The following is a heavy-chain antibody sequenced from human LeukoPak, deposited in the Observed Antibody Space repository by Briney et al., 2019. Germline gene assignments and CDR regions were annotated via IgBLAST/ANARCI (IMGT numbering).Heavy chain of an antibody. CDR2: IRYDGSNK. J-gene: IGHJ4*02. Sequence: GGSLRLSCAASGFTFSSYGMHWVRQAPGKGLEWVAFIRYDGSNKYYADSVKGRFTISRDNSKNTLYLQMNSLRAEDTAVYYCAMSLIPAAGNVRLDYWGQGTLVTVSS. CDR3: AMSLIPAAGNVRLDY. CDR1: GFTFSSYG. V-gene: IGHV3-30*02. D-gene: IGHD6-13*01.